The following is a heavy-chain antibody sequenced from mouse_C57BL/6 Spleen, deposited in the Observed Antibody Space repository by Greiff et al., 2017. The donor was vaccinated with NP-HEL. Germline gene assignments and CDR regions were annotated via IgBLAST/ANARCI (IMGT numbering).Heavy chain of an antibody. V-gene: IGHV1-26*01. J-gene: IGHJ4*01. CDR3: ARSGDYDRDYYAMDY. Sequence: VQLQQSGPELVKPGASVKISCKASGYTFTDYYMNWVKQSHGKSLEWIGDINPNNGGTSYNQKFKGKATLTVDKSSSTAYMELRSLTSEDSAVYYCARSGDYDRDYYAMDYWGQGTSVTVSS. D-gene: IGHD2-4*01. CDR2: INPNNGGT. CDR1: GYTFTDYY.